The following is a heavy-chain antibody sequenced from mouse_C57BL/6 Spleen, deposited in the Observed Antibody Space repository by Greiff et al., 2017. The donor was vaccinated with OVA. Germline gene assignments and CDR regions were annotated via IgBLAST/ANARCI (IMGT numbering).Heavy chain of an antibody. CDR2: INPSSGYT. J-gene: IGHJ1*03. CDR1: GYTFTSYT. Sequence: QVHVKQSGAELARPGASVKMSCKASGYTFTSYTMHWVKQRPGQGLEWIGYINPSSGYTKYNQKFKDKATLTADKSSSTAYMQLSSLTSEDSAVYYCARGSNYGWYFDVWGTGTTVTVSS. D-gene: IGHD2-5*01. CDR3: ARGSNYGWYFDV. V-gene: IGHV1-4*01.